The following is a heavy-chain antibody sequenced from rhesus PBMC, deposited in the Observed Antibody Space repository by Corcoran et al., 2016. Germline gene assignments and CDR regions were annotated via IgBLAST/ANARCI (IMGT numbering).Heavy chain of an antibody. CDR3: AREREYSSGWD. D-gene: IGHD6-31*01. Sequence: QVQLQESGPGLVMPSETLSLTCAVSGGSISSSYWSWIRQAPGKGLEWIGRIDSGGSAYYNPSLKSRVTLSVDTSKNHLSLKLSSVTAADAAVYYCAREREYSSGWDWGQGVLVTVSS. J-gene: IGHJ4*01. CDR1: GGSISSSY. V-gene: IGHV4S11*01. CDR2: IDSGGSA.